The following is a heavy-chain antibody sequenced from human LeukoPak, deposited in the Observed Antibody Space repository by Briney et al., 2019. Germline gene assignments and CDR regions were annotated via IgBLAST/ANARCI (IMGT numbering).Heavy chain of an antibody. D-gene: IGHD1-26*01. J-gene: IGHJ3*02. CDR1: GFTVSSNY. CDR2: ISSSSSTI. V-gene: IGHV3-48*04. Sequence: GGSLRLSCAASGFTVSSNYMNWVRQAPGKGLEWVSYISSSSSTIYYADSVKGRFTISRDNAKNSLYLQMNSLRAEDTAVYYCARDGSGSYLDAFDIWGQGTMVTVSS. CDR3: ARDGSGSYLDAFDI.